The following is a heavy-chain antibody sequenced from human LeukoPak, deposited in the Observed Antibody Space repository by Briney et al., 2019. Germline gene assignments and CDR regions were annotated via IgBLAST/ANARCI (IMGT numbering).Heavy chain of an antibody. CDR3: AKAAYDSGSLDY. CDR1: GFTFSIYA. Sequence: PGGSLRLSCAASGFTFSIYAMSWVRQAPGMGLEWVSSISSSDESTYYADSVKGRFTISRDNSKNTVYLQMDSLRAEDTAVYYCAKAAYDSGSLDYWGQGTLVTVSS. CDR2: ISSSDEST. J-gene: IGHJ4*02. V-gene: IGHV3-23*01. D-gene: IGHD3-10*01.